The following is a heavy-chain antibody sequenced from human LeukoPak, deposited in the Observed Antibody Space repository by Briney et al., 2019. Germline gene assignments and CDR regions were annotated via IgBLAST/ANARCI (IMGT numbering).Heavy chain of an antibody. CDR1: GGSVTTYY. CDR2: IFYSWST. J-gene: IGHJ6*02. V-gene: IGHV4-59*08. Sequence: SETLSLTCTVSGGSVTTYYWSWVRQPPGKGLEWIGYIFYSWSTNYNPSLKSRVTISVDTSKNQFSLKLRSVTAADTAVYYCATSHSGSYSYYYGMDVWGQGTTVTVSS. CDR3: ATSHSGSYSYYYGMDV. D-gene: IGHD3-10*01.